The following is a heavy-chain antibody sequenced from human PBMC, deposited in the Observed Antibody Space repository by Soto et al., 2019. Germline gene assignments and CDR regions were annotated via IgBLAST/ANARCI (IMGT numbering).Heavy chain of an antibody. CDR3: AKGHSRLNWGSYHY. Sequence: QVQLVESGGGVVQPGRSLRLSCAASGFTFSSYGMHWVRQAPGKGLEWVAVISYDGSNKYYADSVKGRFTISRDNSKNTLYLQMNSLRAEDTAVYYCAKGHSRLNWGSYHYWGQGTLVTVSS. J-gene: IGHJ4*02. D-gene: IGHD7-27*01. CDR2: ISYDGSNK. V-gene: IGHV3-30*18. CDR1: GFTFSSYG.